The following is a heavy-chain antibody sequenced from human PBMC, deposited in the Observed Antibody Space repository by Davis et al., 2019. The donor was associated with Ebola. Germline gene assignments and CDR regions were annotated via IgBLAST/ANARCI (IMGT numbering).Heavy chain of an antibody. D-gene: IGHD2-21*01. J-gene: IGHJ3*02. Sequence: ASVPDSCQASGYTLPTYGISSVRPPPGQGLEWMGWISAYNGNTNYAQKLQRRVTMTTDTSTSTAYMELRSLGSDDTAVYYCAGRRDYDAFDIWGQGTMVTVSS. CDR1: GYTLPTYG. CDR2: ISAYNGNT. CDR3: AGRRDYDAFDI. V-gene: IGHV1-18*01.